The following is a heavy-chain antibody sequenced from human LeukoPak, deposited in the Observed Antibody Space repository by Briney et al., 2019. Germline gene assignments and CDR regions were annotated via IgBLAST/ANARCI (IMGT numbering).Heavy chain of an antibody. CDR3: ARVRVDYYDSSGNDAFDI. V-gene: IGHV1-69*06. Sequence: SVTVSCTASGGTFSSYAISWVRQAPGQGLEWMGGIIPIFGTANYAQKFQGRVTITADKSTSTAYMELSSLRSEDTAVYYCARVRVDYYDSSGNDAFDIWGQGTMVTVSS. CDR1: GGTFSSYA. CDR2: IIPIFGTA. J-gene: IGHJ3*02. D-gene: IGHD3-22*01.